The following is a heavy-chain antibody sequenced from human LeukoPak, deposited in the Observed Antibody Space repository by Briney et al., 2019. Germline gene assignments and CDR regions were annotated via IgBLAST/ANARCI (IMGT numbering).Heavy chain of an antibody. J-gene: IGHJ4*02. CDR3: SRAQWVIREIGHY. Sequence: PGGSLRLSCAASGFIFTTSGMNWVRQAPGKGLEWLAYISDTGHTIYYADSVRGRFTVSRDNAKNLLYLQMNRLRDDDTAIYYCSRAQWVIREIGHYWGRGTLVTVSS. CDR1: GFIFTTSG. V-gene: IGHV3-48*02. CDR2: ISDTGHTI. D-gene: IGHD3-22*01.